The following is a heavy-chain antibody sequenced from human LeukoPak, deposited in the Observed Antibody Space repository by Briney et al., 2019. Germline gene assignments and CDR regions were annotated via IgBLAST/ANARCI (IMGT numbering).Heavy chain of an antibody. J-gene: IGHJ4*02. V-gene: IGHV4-38-2*01. CDR3: ARHESPGGATIH. CDR1: GYSISRGYY. CDR2: IYHSGST. Sequence: NPSETLSLTCAVSGYSISRGYYWGWIRQPPGKGLEWIGSIYHSGSTYYNPSLKSRVTISVDTSKNQFSLKLSSVTAADTAVYYCARHESPGGATIHWGQGTLVTVSS. D-gene: IGHD1-26*01.